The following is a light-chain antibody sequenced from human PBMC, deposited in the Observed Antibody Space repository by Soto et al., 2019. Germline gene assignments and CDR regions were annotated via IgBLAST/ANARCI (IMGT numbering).Light chain of an antibody. CDR1: QNIVGTN. Sequence: RATLSCRANQNIVGTNLAWYQQKPGQAPSLLIYDASSRATGIPARFSGSGSGTDFPLTICSLELEDFPVYYSAQPLYSPPTFAQGTKVDIK. J-gene: IGKJ1*01. V-gene: IGKV3D-20*02. CDR2: DAS. CDR3: AQPLYSPPT.